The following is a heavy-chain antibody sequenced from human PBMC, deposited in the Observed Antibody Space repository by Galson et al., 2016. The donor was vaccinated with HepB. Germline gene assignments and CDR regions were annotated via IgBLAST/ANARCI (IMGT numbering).Heavy chain of an antibody. CDR2: ISLRGSGST. CDR1: GGSISGHY. D-gene: IGHD3/OR15-3a*01. V-gene: IGHV4-59*11. Sequence: LSLTCTVSGGSISGHYCSWIRQPPGKGLEWIGFISLRGSGSTSYNPSLKSRVTISGDTSKNQISLRLRPVIAADTAVYYCASHDYWNDNHDSFDIWGQGTRVTVSS. CDR3: ASHDYWNDNHDSFDI. J-gene: IGHJ3*02.